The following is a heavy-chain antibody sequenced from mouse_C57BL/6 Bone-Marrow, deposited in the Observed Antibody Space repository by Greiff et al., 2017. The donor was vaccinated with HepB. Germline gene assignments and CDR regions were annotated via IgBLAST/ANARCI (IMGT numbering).Heavy chain of an antibody. Sequence: EVQGVESGEGLVKPGGSLKLSCAASGFTFSSYAMSWVRQTPEKRLEWVAYISSGGDYIYYADTVKGRFTISRDNARNTLYLQMSSLKSEDTAMYYCTRVEDYGNYWAMDYWGQGTSVTVSS. D-gene: IGHD2-1*01. CDR2: ISSGGDYI. CDR3: TRVEDYGNYWAMDY. J-gene: IGHJ4*01. V-gene: IGHV5-9-1*02. CDR1: GFTFSSYA.